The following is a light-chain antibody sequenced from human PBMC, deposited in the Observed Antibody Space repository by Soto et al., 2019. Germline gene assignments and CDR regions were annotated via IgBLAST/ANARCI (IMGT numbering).Light chain of an antibody. CDR1: QSLRHSNGYNY. CDR2: LGS. Sequence: DIVMTQSPLSLPVTPGGPASISCRSSQSLRHSNGYNYLDWYLQKPGQSPQLLIYLGSTRASGVPDRFSGSGSGTDFTLKISRVEAEDVGVYYCMQALQTPLTFGGGTKVEIK. J-gene: IGKJ4*01. V-gene: IGKV2-28*01. CDR3: MQALQTPLT.